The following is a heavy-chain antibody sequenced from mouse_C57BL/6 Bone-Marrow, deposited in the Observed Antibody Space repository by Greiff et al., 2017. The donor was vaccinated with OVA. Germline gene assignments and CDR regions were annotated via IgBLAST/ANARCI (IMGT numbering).Heavy chain of an antibody. CDR3: ATYDYDGTWFAY. D-gene: IGHD2-4*01. V-gene: IGHV2-2*01. J-gene: IGHJ3*01. Sequence: LKLMESGPGLVQPSQSLSITCTVSGFSLTSYGVHWVRQSPGKGLEWLGVIWSGGSTDYNAAFISRLSISKDNSKSQVFFKMNSLQADDTAIYYCATYDYDGTWFAYWGQGTLVTVSA. CDR2: IWSGGST. CDR1: GFSLTSYG.